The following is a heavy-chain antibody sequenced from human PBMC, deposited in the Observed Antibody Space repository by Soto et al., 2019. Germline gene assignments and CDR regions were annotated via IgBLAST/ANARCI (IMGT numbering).Heavy chain of an antibody. Sequence: SKTLSLTCSVSGGSISGYTFYWCWIRQPPGKGLEWIGSLYYRGSTYYNPSLKGRVTISADTSKNQFSLMLTSVTAADTAVYFCWRTVSYYDTNGYYCTRIDPRAKGTLVTVSS. J-gene: IGHJ5*02. CDR2: LYYRGST. CDR3: WRTVSYYDTNGYYCTRIDP. D-gene: IGHD3-22*01. CDR1: GGSISGYTFY. V-gene: IGHV4-39*01.